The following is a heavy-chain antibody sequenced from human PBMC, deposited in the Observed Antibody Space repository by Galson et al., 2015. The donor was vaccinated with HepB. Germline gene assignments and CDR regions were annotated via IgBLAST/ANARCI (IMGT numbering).Heavy chain of an antibody. CDR1: GYTFTGYY. J-gene: IGHJ4*02. V-gene: IGHV1-2*02. CDR2: INPNSGGT. CDR3: ARSSVLWFGELSASFDY. D-gene: IGHD3-10*01. Sequence: SVKVSCKASGYTFTGYYMHWVRQAPGQGLEWMGWINPNSGGTNYAQKFQGRVTMTRDTSISTAYMELSRLRSDDTAVYYCARSSVLWFGELSASFDYWGQGTLVTVSS.